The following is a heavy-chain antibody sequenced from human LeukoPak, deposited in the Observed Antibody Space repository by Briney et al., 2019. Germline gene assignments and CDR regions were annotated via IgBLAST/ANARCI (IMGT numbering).Heavy chain of an antibody. D-gene: IGHD3-10*01. CDR3: ARLPYYYGSGSYES. Sequence: PSETLSLTCAVYGGSFSGYYWSWIRQPPGKGLEWIGEINHSGSTNYNPSLKSRVTISVDTSKNQFSLKLSSVTAADTAVYYCARLPYYYGSGSYESWGQGTLVTVSS. CDR2: INHSGST. J-gene: IGHJ5*02. CDR1: GGSFSGYY. V-gene: IGHV4-34*01.